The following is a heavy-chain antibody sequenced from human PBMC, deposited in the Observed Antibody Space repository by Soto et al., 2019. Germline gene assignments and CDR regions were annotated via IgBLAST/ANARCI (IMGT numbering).Heavy chain of an antibody. CDR3: AKARTTYTDTYSHRTFDY. V-gene: IGHV3-30*18. CDR2: ISEDGNTK. CDR1: GFTFSRFD. J-gene: IGHJ4*02. Sequence: QVQLVESGGGVVQPGRSLTLSCAASGFTFSRFDMHWVRQAPGKGLEWVAVISEDGNTKYYADSVKGRFTISRDKSSNTLFLQMNCLRAEDTAVYYCAKARTTYTDTYSHRTFDYWGQGILVTVSS. D-gene: IGHD2-15*01.